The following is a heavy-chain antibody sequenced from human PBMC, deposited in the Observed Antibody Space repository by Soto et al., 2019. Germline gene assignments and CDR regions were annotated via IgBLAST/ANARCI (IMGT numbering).Heavy chain of an antibody. V-gene: IGHV1-46*03. CDR1: GYTFTSYY. CDR2: INPSGGST. Sequence: ASVKVSCKASGYTFTSYYMHWVRQAPGQGLEWMGIINPSGGSTSYAQKFQGRVTMTRDTSTSTVYMELSSLRSEDTAVYYCARPLTRINYYGSGALEDWFDPWGQGTLVTVS. CDR3: ARPLTRINYYGSGALEDWFDP. D-gene: IGHD3-10*01. J-gene: IGHJ5*02.